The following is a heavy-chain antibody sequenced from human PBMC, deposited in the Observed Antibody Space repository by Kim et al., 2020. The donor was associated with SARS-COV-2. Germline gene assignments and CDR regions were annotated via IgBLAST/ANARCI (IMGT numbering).Heavy chain of an antibody. CDR3: ARAPDPVANQNFDY. Sequence: GGSLRLSCAASGFTFSSYSMNWVRQAPGKGLEWVSSISSSSSYIYYADSVKGRFTISRDNAKNSLYLQMNSLRAEDTAVYYCARAPDPVANQNFDYWGQGTLVTVSS. V-gene: IGHV3-21*01. CDR1: GFTFSSYS. J-gene: IGHJ4*02. CDR2: ISSSSSYI. D-gene: IGHD6-19*01.